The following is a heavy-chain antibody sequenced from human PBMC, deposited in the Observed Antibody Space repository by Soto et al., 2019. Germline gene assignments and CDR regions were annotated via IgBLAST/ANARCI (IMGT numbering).Heavy chain of an antibody. Sequence: GGSQRLSCAASGFTFSIYAMSWVRQAPGKGLEWVSGVSGSGDTTYYADSVEVRFTISRDYSKNTLYLQMFSLSAEDTAVYYCAEDLLMISFGEVTAHLDSWGQGSLVTVSS. CDR1: GFTFSIYA. V-gene: IGHV3-23*01. D-gene: IGHD3-16*01. J-gene: IGHJ4*02. CDR2: VSGSGDTT. CDR3: AEDLLMISFGEVTAHLDS.